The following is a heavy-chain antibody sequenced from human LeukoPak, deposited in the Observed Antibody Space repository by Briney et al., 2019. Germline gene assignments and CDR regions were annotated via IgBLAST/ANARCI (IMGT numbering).Heavy chain of an antibody. CDR1: GFTFSS. CDR2: ISTSSSYI. V-gene: IGHV3-21*01. D-gene: IGHD6-13*01. J-gene: IGHJ4*02. CDR3: ARASSSWYYFDY. Sequence: PGGSLRLSCAASGFTFSSMNWVRQAPGKGLEWVSFISTSSSYIYYADSVKGRFTISRDNAKNSLYLQMNSLRAEDTAVYYCARASSSWYYFDYWGQGTLVTVSS.